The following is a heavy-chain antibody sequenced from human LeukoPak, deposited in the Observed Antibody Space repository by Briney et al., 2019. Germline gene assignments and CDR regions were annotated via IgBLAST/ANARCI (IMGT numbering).Heavy chain of an antibody. CDR2: ITSTSSTM. V-gene: IGHV3-11*01. J-gene: IGHJ4*02. D-gene: IGHD3-10*01. CDR1: GFTFSDYY. Sequence: GGSLRLSCAASGFTFSDYYMSWIRQAPGKGLEWVSYITSTSSTMNYADSVKGRFTISRDNSKNSLYLQMNSLRTEDTALYYCAKGKNTGSYLSHVDYWGQGTLVTVSS. CDR3: AKGKNTGSYLSHVDY.